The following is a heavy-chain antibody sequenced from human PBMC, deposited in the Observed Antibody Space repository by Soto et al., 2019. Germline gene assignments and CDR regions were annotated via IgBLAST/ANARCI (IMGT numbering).Heavy chain of an antibody. D-gene: IGHD2-2*01. CDR1: GYSFTDYY. Sequence: QVQLVQSGAEVKKPGASMKVSCKASGYSFTDYYMHWVRQAPGQGLEWVGWINPNSGATNFAQKFQGRVTMTRDTSITTAYMELNSLTSDDTAVFYCARGRNTKYSTPPYDYWGQGTLVTVSS. V-gene: IGHV1-2*02. J-gene: IGHJ4*02. CDR2: INPNSGAT. CDR3: ARGRNTKYSTPPYDY.